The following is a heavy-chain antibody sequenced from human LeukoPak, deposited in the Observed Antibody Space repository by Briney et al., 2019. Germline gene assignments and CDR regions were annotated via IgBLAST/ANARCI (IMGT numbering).Heavy chain of an antibody. V-gene: IGHV1-18*04. CDR3: ARDYYDSSGYAFDI. CDR2: ISAYNDNT. Sequence: ASVKVSCKASGYTFTGYYMHWVRQAPGQGLEWMGWISAYNDNTNYVQKVQGRVTMATDTSTSTAHMELRSLRSDDTAVYYCARDYYDSSGYAFDIWGQGTMVTVSS. J-gene: IGHJ3*02. D-gene: IGHD3-22*01. CDR1: GYTFTGYY.